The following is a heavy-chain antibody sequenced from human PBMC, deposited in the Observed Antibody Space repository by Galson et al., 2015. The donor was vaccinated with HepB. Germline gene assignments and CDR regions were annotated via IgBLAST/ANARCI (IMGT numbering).Heavy chain of an antibody. CDR3: ARSPGGSYFFPDF. CDR2: INPDIGDT. D-gene: IGHD1-26*01. CDR1: GYTFNNYY. Sequence: SVKVSCKASGYTFNNYYLHWVRQAPGQGLEWMGWINPDIGDTIYAQKFQGWVTMTRDTSISTVYMELSRLKSDDTAAYYCARSPGGSYFFPDFWGQGTLVTVSS. V-gene: IGHV1-2*04. J-gene: IGHJ4*02.